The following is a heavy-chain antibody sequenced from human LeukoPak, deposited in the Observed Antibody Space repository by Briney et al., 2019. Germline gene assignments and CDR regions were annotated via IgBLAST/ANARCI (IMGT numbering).Heavy chain of an antibody. J-gene: IGHJ4*02. V-gene: IGHV5-51*01. CDR2: IYPGDSDT. CDR3: ARRASGVDY. CDR1: GYSFSTYW. D-gene: IGHD3-10*01. Sequence: GESLHISCTGSGYSFSTYWIGWARQLPRKGLEWMGIIYPGDSDTRYSPSFQGQVTISADKSISTAYLQWSSLKASDTAIYYCARRASGVDYWGQGTLVTVSS.